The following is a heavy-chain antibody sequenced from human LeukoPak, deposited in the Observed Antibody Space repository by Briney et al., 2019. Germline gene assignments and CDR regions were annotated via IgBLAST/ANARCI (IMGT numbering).Heavy chain of an antibody. V-gene: IGHV3-23*01. CDR1: GFSFSTTD. J-gene: IGHJ3*02. Sequence: GGSLRLSCAASGFSFSTTDMSWVRQTPGKGLEWVSGISGTNGITYYADPVKGRFTISRDNSKNTLYLEMHRLRAEDTAIYFCAKGGYFSFDMWGQGTKVTVSS. CDR2: ISGTNGIT. D-gene: IGHD2-2*03. CDR3: AKGGYFSFDM.